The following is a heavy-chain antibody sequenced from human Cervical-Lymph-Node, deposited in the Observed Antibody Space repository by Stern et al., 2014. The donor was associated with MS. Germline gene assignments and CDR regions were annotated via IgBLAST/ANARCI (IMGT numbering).Heavy chain of an antibody. CDR2: SNTGNGNR. CDR3: ARTGTVVTSGYYYGMDV. CDR1: GYNCTDYG. Sequence: QDQLVQSGAEVKKPGASVKVSCKTAGYNCTDYGIIWVRQAPGPRLEWKGWSNTGNGNRRYSQKIQGRVTITRDTSASTAYMELSSLRSEDTAVYYCARTGTVVTSGYYYGMDVWGQGTTVTVSS. J-gene: IGHJ6*02. V-gene: IGHV1-3*04. D-gene: IGHD4-23*01.